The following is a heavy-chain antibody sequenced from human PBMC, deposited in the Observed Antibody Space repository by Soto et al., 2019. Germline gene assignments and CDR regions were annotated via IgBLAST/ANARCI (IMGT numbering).Heavy chain of an antibody. CDR1: GYTFTSYA. V-gene: IGHV1-3*01. Sequence: ALVKVSCKASGYTFTSYAIHWVRQAPGQRLEWMGWINAGNGNTKYSQKFQGRVTITTDTSASTAYMELSSLRSQDRALFFWAKGVPIFMNHCGQVTLVTVS. J-gene: IGHJ5*02. CDR2: INAGNGNT. D-gene: IGHD3-16*01. CDR3: AKGVPIFMNH.